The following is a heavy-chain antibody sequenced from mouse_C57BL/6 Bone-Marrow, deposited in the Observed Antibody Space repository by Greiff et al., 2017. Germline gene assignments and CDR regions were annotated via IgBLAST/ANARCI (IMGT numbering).Heavy chain of an antibody. CDR2: IDPQIGDN. CDR3: SSCSSNDFDF. Sequence: LQQSGAELVRPGAPVKLSCTASGFNTKADYIYWVKQRPEQGLGWIGWIDPQIGDNEYASKFQGKATTSVNTASNTAYLHLSTLTSEDTAVYYCSSCSSNDFDFGGRGTPLTVAS. D-gene: IGHD1-1*01. J-gene: IGHJ2*01. V-gene: IGHV14-4*01. CDR1: GFNTKADY.